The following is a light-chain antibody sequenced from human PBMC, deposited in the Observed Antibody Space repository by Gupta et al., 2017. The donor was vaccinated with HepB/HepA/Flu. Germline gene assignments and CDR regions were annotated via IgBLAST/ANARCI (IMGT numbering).Light chain of an antibody. J-gene: IGKJ1*01. Sequence: EIVLTQSPATLSVSPGERATLSCRASQSVSSNLDWYQQKPGQAPRILIYGAYTRDTGSTDRFSGSGSGTEFTLTSRSLQYEDFEAYYCQQYNNWTFGQGTKVEIK. CDR2: GAY. CDR1: QSVSSN. CDR3: QQYNNWT. V-gene: IGKV3-15*01.